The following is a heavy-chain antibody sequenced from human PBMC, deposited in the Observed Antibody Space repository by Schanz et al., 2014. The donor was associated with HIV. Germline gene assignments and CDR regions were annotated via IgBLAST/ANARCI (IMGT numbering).Heavy chain of an antibody. CDR2: IYYSGST. CDR1: GASISSGGFY. J-gene: IGHJ6*02. Sequence: QVQLQESGPGLVKPSQTLSLTCNVSGASISSGGFYWSWIRQRPGKGLEWIAYIYYSGSTYYNPSPQSRPTISVDTSKTRFSLRLNSVTAADTAVYYCARENHQPTGTHEVGKPQYRSGLDVWGQGTTVTVSS. V-gene: IGHV4-31*03. CDR3: ARENHQPTGTHEVGKPQYRSGLDV. D-gene: IGHD1-1*01.